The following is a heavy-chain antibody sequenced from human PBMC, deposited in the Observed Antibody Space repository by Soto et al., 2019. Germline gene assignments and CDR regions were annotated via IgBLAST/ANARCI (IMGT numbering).Heavy chain of an antibody. Sequence: SETLSLTGAVYVGSLSGYYWTWIRQPPGKGLEWIGEVNPGGITNYSPSVKSRVTISVDTSKNQFSLKLSSVTAADTAVYYCARVDTAMAIDYWGQGTLVTVSS. V-gene: IGHV4-34*01. CDR3: ARVDTAMAIDY. CDR2: VNPGGIT. D-gene: IGHD5-18*01. CDR1: VGSLSGYY. J-gene: IGHJ4*02.